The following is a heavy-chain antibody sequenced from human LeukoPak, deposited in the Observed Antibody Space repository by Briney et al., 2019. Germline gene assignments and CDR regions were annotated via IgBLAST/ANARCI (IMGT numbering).Heavy chain of an antibody. J-gene: IGHJ3*02. D-gene: IGHD3-22*01. Sequence: SVKVSCKASGGTFSSYGISWVRQAPGQGLEWMGGIIPIFGTTNYAQKFRGRVTVTADESTSTAYMELSSLRSEDTAVYYCARVRRMYYYDSSGFDAFDIWGLGTMVTVSS. CDR2: IIPIFGTT. CDR1: GGTFSSYG. CDR3: ARVRRMYYYDSSGFDAFDI. V-gene: IGHV1-69*01.